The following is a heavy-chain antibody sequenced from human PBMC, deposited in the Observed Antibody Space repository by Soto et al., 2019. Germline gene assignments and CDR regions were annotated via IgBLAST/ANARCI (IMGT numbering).Heavy chain of an antibody. CDR1: GFTFSSYS. CDR3: ARAAGSCWYLVY. Sequence: EVQLVESGGGLVKPGGSLRLSCAASGFTFSSYSMNWVRQAPGKGLEWVSSISSSSSYIYYADSVKGRFTISRDNAKNSLYLQMNSLRAEDTAVYYCARAAGSCWYLVYWGQGTLVTVSS. CDR2: ISSSSSYI. J-gene: IGHJ4*02. V-gene: IGHV3-21*01. D-gene: IGHD3-10*01.